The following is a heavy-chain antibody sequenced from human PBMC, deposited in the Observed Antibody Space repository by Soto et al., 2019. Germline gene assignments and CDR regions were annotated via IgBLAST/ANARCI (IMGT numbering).Heavy chain of an antibody. CDR1: GFTFSSYS. J-gene: IGHJ6*02. Sequence: PGGSLRLSCAASGFTFSSYSMNWVRQAPGKGLEWVSYISSSSSTIYYADSVKGRFTISRDNAKNSLYLQMNSLRDEDTAVYYCARDSDDITIFGVVDYYYYGMDVWGQGTTVTVSS. D-gene: IGHD3-3*01. CDR2: ISSSSSTI. CDR3: ARDSDDITIFGVVDYYYYGMDV. V-gene: IGHV3-48*02.